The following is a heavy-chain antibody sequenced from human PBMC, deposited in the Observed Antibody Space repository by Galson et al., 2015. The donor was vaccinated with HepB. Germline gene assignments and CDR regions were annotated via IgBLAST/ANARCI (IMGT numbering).Heavy chain of an antibody. CDR1: GFTFSSYG. CDR3: AKSLEGRSEKDAFDF. D-gene: IGHD5-24*01. Sequence: SLRLSCAASGFTFSSYGMNWVRQAPGQGLEWVASISGSGYSTYRADSMTGRFTISRDNSKNTVYLQMNSLRAEDTALYYCAKSLEGRSEKDAFDFWGQGTMVTVSS. V-gene: IGHV3-23*01. J-gene: IGHJ3*01. CDR2: ISGSGYST.